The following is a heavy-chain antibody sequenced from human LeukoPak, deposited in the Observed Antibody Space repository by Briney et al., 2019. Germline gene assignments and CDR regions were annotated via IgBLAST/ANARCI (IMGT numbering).Heavy chain of an antibody. J-gene: IGHJ5*02. Sequence: SETLSLTCTVSGGSISSYYWSWIRQPAGKGLEWIGRIYTSGSTNYNPSLKSRVTMSVDTSKNQFSLKLSSVTAADTAVYYCARGGGRGGGWFGESLPPTNWFDPWGQGTLVTVSS. CDR3: ARGGGRGGGWFGESLPPTNWFDP. CDR2: IYTSGST. CDR1: GGSISSYY. D-gene: IGHD3-10*01. V-gene: IGHV4-4*07.